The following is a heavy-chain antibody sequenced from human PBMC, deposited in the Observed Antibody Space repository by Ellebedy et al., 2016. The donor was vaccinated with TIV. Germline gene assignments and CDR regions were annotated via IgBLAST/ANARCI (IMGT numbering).Heavy chain of an antibody. D-gene: IGHD1-26*01. V-gene: IGHV3-74*01. CDR3: ARDSGSYPFDY. J-gene: IGHJ4*02. CDR2: INGPGTVT. Sequence: GGSLRLXXAASGFTFGSHWIHWVRQAPGKGLVWVARINGPGTVTGFADYVKGRFIISRDSTKNTLYLQLNSLRAEDTGIYYCARDSGSYPFDYWGQGALVTVSS. CDR1: GFTFGSHW.